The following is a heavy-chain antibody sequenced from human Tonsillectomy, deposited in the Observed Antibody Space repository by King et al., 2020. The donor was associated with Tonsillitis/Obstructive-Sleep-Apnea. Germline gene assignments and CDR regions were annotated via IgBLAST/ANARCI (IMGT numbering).Heavy chain of an antibody. J-gene: IGHJ6*03. D-gene: IGHD3-3*01. V-gene: IGHV3-49*03. Sequence: VQLVESGGGLVEPGRSLRLSCTASGFNFGDYAMTWFRQAPGRGLEWLGFIRSRPYGGTTGYAASVEGRFTISRDDSKSIAYLQMNSLKTEDTAVYYCTSTIFGKGDYYYYMDVWGKGTTVTVSS. CDR3: TSTIFGKGDYYYYMDV. CDR1: GFNFGDYA. CDR2: IRSRPYGGTT.